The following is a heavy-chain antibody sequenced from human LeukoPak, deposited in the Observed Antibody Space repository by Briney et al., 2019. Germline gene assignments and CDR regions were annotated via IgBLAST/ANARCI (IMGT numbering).Heavy chain of an antibody. J-gene: IGHJ2*01. V-gene: IGHV3-21*01. CDR2: ISSSSSYI. Sequence: GGSLRLSCAASGFTFSSYSMNWARQAPGKGLEWVSSISSSSSYIYYADSVKGRFTISRDNAKNSLYLQMNSLRAEDTAVYYCARDLPYGDWYFDLWGRGTLVTVSS. CDR3: ARDLPYGDWYFDL. D-gene: IGHD4-17*01. CDR1: GFTFSSYS.